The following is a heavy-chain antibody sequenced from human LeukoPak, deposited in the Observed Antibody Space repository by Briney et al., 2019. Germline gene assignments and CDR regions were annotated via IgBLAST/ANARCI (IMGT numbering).Heavy chain of an antibody. V-gene: IGHV3-23*01. CDR2: ISGSGGST. CDR3: AKMTASGQHYYYYYYMDV. D-gene: IGHD5-12*01. Sequence: GGSLRLSCAASGFTFSSYAMSWVRQAPGKGLEWVSAISGSGGSTYYADSVKGRFTISRDNSKNTLYLQMNSLRAEDTAVYYCAKMTASGQHYYYYYYMDVWGNGTTVTVSS. CDR1: GFTFSSYA. J-gene: IGHJ6*03.